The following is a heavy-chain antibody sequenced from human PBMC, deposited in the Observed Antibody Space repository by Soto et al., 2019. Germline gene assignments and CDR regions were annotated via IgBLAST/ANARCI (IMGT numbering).Heavy chain of an antibody. Sequence: GGSLRLSCAASGFTFSTYAMAWVRHAPGKGLEWVANIKQGGTETYYVDSVKGRFTISKDNAQNSLYLQMNSLRVEDTALYYCASLDTARVETAGYWGQGTLVTVSS. CDR3: ASLDTARVETAGY. CDR1: GFTFSTYA. CDR2: IKQGGTET. V-gene: IGHV3-7*01. D-gene: IGHD5-18*01. J-gene: IGHJ4*02.